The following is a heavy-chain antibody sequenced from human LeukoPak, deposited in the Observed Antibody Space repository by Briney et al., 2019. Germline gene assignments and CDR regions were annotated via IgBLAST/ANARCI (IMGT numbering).Heavy chain of an antibody. J-gene: IGHJ4*02. CDR3: ARVSEYYYDSSGES. CDR1: VGTFSSYA. CDR2: IIPIFGTA. Sequence: ASVKVSCKGSVGTFSSYAISWVRQAPGQGLEWMGGIIPIFGTANYAQKFQGRVTITTDESTSTAYMELSSLRSEDTAVYYCARVSEYYYDSSGESWGQGTLVTVSS. V-gene: IGHV1-69*05. D-gene: IGHD3-22*01.